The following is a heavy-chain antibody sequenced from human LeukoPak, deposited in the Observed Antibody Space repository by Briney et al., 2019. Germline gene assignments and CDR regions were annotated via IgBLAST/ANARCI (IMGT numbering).Heavy chain of an antibody. D-gene: IGHD2-15*01. CDR2: IYDSGST. Sequence: PSETLSLTCAVSGYSISSGYYWGWTRRPPGKGMEWIGTIYDSGSTYYKPSLKSRVTISVDTSKNQFSLKLSSVTAADTAVYYCARDRGSIPDICSGGSCPEDYWGQGTLVAVSS. CDR3: ARDRGSIPDICSGGSCPEDY. CDR1: GYSISSGYY. V-gene: IGHV4-38-2*02. J-gene: IGHJ4*02.